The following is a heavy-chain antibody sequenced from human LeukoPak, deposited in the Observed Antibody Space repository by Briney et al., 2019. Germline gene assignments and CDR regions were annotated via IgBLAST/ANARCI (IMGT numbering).Heavy chain of an antibody. D-gene: IGHD3-10*01. CDR2: IYYSGST. V-gene: IGHV4-39*07. CDR3: ARDREGYYYGSGSYDGGSFDY. CDR1: GGSISSSSYY. J-gene: IGHJ4*02. Sequence: SETLSLTCTVSGGSISSSSYYWGWIRQPPGKGLEWIGSIYYSGSTYYNPSLKSRVTISVDTSKNQFSLKLSSVTAADTAVYYCARDREGYYYGSGSYDGGSFDYWGQGTLVTVSS.